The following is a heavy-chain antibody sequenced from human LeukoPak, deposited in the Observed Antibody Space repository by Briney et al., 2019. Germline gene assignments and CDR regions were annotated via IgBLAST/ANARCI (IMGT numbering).Heavy chain of an antibody. V-gene: IGHV4-34*01. CDR1: GGSFSGYH. CDR2: INHSGST. Sequence: SETLSLTCAVYGGSFSGYHWSWIRQPPGKGLEWIGEINHSGSTNYNPSLKSRVSISIDTSSKQFSLKLNSVTAADTAVYYCARGHRYDILTGYYPIYYYYYMDVWGKGTTVTVSS. CDR3: ARGHRYDILTGYYPIYYYYYMDV. J-gene: IGHJ6*03. D-gene: IGHD3-9*01.